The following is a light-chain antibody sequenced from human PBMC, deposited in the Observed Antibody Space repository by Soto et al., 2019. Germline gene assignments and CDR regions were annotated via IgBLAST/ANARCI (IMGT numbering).Light chain of an antibody. CDR2: AAS. J-gene: IGKJ2*01. CDR1: QGISSY. CDR3: QQYYSYPPT. V-gene: IGKV1-8*01. Sequence: AIRMTQSPSSFSASTGDRVTMTCRASQGISSYLAWYQQKPGKAPKLLIYAASTLQSGVPSRFSGSGSVTDFTLTISCLQSEDFATYYCQQYYSYPPTFGQGTKLEI.